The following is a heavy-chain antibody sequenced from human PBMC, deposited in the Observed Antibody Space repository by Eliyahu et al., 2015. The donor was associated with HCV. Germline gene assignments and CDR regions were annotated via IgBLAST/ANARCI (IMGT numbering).Heavy chain of an antibody. V-gene: IGHV4-34*02. J-gene: IGHJ4*02. Sequence: QVQLQQWGAGLLKPSETLSLTCAVYGGSFSGYYWSWIRQPPGKGLEWIGDINHSGSTNYNPSLKSRVTISVDTSKNQFSLMLTSVTAADTAVYYCARETYVYSYDYWGQGTLVTVSS. CDR3: ARETYVYSYDY. CDR1: GGSFSGYY. CDR2: INHSGST. D-gene: IGHD5-12*01.